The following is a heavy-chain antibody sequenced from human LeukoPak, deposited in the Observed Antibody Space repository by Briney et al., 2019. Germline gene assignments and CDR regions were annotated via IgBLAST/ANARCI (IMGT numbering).Heavy chain of an antibody. Sequence: PGGSLRLSCAVSRLTFSNYAMAWVRQAPGKGLEWVSSISGSGGNTYYADSVKGRFAISRDNSKNTVYLQMNSLRAEDTAVYYCAVSPTCGRDRSHLRGTFECWGQGTLATVSS. V-gene: IGHV3-23*01. J-gene: IGHJ4*02. CDR2: ISGSGGNT. CDR1: RLTFSNYA. D-gene: IGHD2-21*01. CDR3: AVSPTCGRDRSHLRGTFEC.